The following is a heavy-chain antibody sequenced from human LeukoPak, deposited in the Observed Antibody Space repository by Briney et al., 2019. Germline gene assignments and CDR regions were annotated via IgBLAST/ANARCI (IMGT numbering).Heavy chain of an antibody. CDR1: GYTFADYF. D-gene: IGHD1-26*01. Sequence: ASVKVSCKTSGYTFADYFIHWVRQAPGQGLEYMGRINANSGGTEYQQKFQGRVTMTRDMSTSTAYVEVKWLISDDTAIYYCARDVSSTPNWEFDYWGQGTTVTVSS. J-gene: IGHJ4*02. CDR3: ARDVSSTPNWEFDY. CDR2: INANSGGT. V-gene: IGHV1-2*06.